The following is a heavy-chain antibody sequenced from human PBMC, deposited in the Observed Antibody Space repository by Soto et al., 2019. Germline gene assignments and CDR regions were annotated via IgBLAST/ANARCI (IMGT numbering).Heavy chain of an antibody. Sequence: WISKTKGKGLEWIGYIYYSGSTNYNPSLKSRVTISVDTSKNQFSLKLSSVTAADTAVYYCASGGIQPPTNYYHGMDVCGQATT. J-gene: IGHJ6*01. CDR3: ASGGIQPPTNYYHGMDV. D-gene: IGHD2-2*01. V-gene: IGHV4-59*01. CDR2: IYYSGST.